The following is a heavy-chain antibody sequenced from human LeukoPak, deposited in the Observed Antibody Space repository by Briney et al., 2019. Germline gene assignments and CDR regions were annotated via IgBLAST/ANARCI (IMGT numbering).Heavy chain of an antibody. Sequence: SSVKVSCKASGGIFSSYAFSWVRQAPGPRLEWVGRIIPILGIAHYAQQVPGRVTITADKSTSTAYLELSSLWYEHTAVRYCARKRQDSDWGQGTLVTVSS. CDR1: GGIFSSYA. J-gene: IGHJ4*02. V-gene: IGHV1-69*04. D-gene: IGHD5-18*01. CDR3: ARKRQDSD. CDR2: IIPILGIA.